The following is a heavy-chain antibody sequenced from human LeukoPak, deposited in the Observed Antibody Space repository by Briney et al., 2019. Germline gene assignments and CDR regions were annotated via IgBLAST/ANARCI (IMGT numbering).Heavy chain of an antibody. D-gene: IGHD3-3*01. J-gene: IGHJ5*02. CDR3: AKDMLAHYDFWSGYPFDP. Sequence: GGSLRLSCAPSGFTFDNFAMTWVRQAPGKGLEWVSLISGDGGSTYYADSVKGRFTISRDNSKNSLYLQMNSLRTEDTALYYCAKDMLAHYDFWSGYPFDPWGQGTLVTVSS. CDR1: GFTFDNFA. CDR2: ISGDGGST. V-gene: IGHV3-43*02.